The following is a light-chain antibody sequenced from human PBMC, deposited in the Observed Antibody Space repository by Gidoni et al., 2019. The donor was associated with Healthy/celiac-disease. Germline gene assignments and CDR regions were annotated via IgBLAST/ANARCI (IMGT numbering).Light chain of an antibody. V-gene: IGKV3-11*01. Sequence: IVLTQSPATLSLSPGERATLSCRASQSVSSYLALYPQKPGQAPRLRLYDASNRATGIPPRFSCSGSGTDFTLTISSLEPEDYAVYYCQQRRNWPPLTFGGXTKVEIK. J-gene: IGKJ4*01. CDR2: DAS. CDR3: QQRRNWPPLT. CDR1: QSVSSY.